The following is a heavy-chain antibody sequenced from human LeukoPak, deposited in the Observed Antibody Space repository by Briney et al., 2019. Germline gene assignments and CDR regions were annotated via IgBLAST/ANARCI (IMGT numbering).Heavy chain of an antibody. CDR3: TTLGAFDY. CDR1: GFTFSNAW. CDR2: VKRKTDGGTT. D-gene: IGHD3-16*01. V-gene: IGHV3-15*01. Sequence: GGSLRLSCVASGFTFSNAWMSWVRQAPGKGLEWVGRVKRKTDGGTTDYAAPVKGRFSIPRDDSKNTLYLQMNSLKTEDTAVYYCTTLGAFDYWGQGTLVTVSS. J-gene: IGHJ4*02.